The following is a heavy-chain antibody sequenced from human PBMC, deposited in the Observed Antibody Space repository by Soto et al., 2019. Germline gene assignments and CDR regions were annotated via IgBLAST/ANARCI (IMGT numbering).Heavy chain of an antibody. Sequence: EVQLLESGGGLVQPGGSLRHSCAASGFTFSSYAMSWVRQAPGKGLEWVSAISGSGGSTYYAESVKGRFTISRDHSKNSLYLRINSLRADDTAVYYWAKFPAYDYGSGSYYTQDYWGQGTLVTVSS. D-gene: IGHD3-10*01. V-gene: IGHV3-23*01. CDR3: AKFPAYDYGSGSYYTQDY. CDR2: ISGSGGST. J-gene: IGHJ4*02. CDR1: GFTFSSYA.